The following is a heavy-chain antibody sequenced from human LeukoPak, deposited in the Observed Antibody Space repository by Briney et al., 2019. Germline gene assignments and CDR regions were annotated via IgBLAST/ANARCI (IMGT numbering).Heavy chain of an antibody. CDR2: MIGDGSEI. CDR3: ASTPTPGYYDSSGYYPLFDY. D-gene: IGHD3-22*01. CDR1: GFTFSNSW. J-gene: IGHJ4*02. Sequence: GGSLRLSCAASGFTFSNSWMTWVRQAPGKGLEWVASMIGDGSEIHYVDSVKGRFTISRDNAKNSLYLQMNSLRAEDTAVYYCASTPTPGYYDSSGYYPLFDYWGQGTLVTVSS. V-gene: IGHV3-7*01.